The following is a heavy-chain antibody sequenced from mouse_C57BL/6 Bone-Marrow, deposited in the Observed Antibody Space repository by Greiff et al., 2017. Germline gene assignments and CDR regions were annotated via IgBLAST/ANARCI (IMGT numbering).Heavy chain of an antibody. D-gene: IGHD2-1*01. Sequence: VQLQQSGPVLVKPGASVKMSCKASGYTFTDYYMNWVKQSHGKSLEWIGVINPYNGGTSYNQKFKGKATLTVDKSSSTAYMELNSLTSEDSAVYYCIYYGNYYFDCWGQGTTLTVSS. CDR1: GYTFTDYY. CDR3: IYYGNYYFDC. J-gene: IGHJ2*01. V-gene: IGHV1-19*01. CDR2: INPYNGGT.